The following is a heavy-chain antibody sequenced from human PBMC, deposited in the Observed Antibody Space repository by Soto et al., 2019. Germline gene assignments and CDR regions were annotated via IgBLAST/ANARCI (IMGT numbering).Heavy chain of an antibody. J-gene: IGHJ6*02. CDR1: GYTFTSYG. CDR2: ISAYNGNT. CDR3: ARPDTAISDYYYYGMDV. D-gene: IGHD5-18*01. V-gene: IGHV1-18*01. Sequence: ASVKVSCKASGYTFTSYGISWVRQAPGQGLEWMGWISAYNGNTNYAQKLQGRVTMTTDTSTSTAYMELRSLRSDDTAVYYCARPDTAISDYYYYGMDVWGQGTTVTVSS.